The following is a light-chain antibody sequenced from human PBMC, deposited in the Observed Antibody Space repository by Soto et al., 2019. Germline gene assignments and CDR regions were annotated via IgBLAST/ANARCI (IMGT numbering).Light chain of an antibody. Sequence: EIVMTQSPATLSVSPGERATLSCRASQSVSSDLAWYQQKPGQAPRLLIYGASTRATGIPARFSGSGPGTEFTLTISSLQSEGFAVYYCQQYNNWPPTFGQGTKVDI. CDR2: GAS. J-gene: IGKJ1*01. CDR3: QQYNNWPPT. CDR1: QSVSSD. V-gene: IGKV3-15*01.